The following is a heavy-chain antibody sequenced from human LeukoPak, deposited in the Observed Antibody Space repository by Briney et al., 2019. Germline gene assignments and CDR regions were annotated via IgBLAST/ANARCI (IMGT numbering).Heavy chain of an antibody. CDR2: ISGSGGST. J-gene: IGHJ6*02. Sequence: GGSLRLSCAASGFTLSSYAMSWVRQAPGKGLEWVSAISGSGGSTYYADSVKGRFTISRDNSKNTLYLQMNSLRAEDTAVYYCATRPGYSYGYYYYYGMDVWGQGTTVTVSS. CDR3: ATRPGYSYGYYYYYGMDV. CDR1: GFTLSSYA. D-gene: IGHD5-18*01. V-gene: IGHV3-23*01.